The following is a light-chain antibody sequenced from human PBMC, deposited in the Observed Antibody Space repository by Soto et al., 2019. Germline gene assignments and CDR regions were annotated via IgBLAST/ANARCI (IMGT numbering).Light chain of an antibody. V-gene: IGKV3-15*01. CDR3: QQYYSWPRT. CDR1: QSLGSD. Sequence: IVVTQSPGSLSLSTGGTANLSCRASQSLGSDLAWYQQKPGQAPRLLIFAASARSTGIPARISGSGSGTEFTLTISSLRSEDFAVYFCQQYYSWPRTFGQGTKVDIK. J-gene: IGKJ1*01. CDR2: AAS.